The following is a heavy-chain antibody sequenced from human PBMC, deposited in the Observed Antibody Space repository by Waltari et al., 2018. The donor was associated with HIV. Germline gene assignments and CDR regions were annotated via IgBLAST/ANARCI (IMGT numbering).Heavy chain of an antibody. Sequence: EVQLMESGGGLVQPGGSLRLSCAASGFTFSNYWMPWVRQAPRKGLVWVSRVKSDGSNTAYADSVKGRFTISRDNAKNMLYLQMNSLRAEDTAVYFCATGFRDGCSDATCYSHHWGQGTLVTVSS. CDR1: GFTFSNYW. J-gene: IGHJ4*02. D-gene: IGHD2-15*01. CDR3: ATGFRDGCSDATCYSHH. V-gene: IGHV3-74*01. CDR2: VKSDGSNT.